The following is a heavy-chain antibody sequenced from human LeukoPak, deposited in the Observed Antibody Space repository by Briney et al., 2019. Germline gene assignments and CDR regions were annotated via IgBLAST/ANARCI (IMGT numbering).Heavy chain of an antibody. D-gene: IGHD7-27*01. J-gene: IGHJ4*02. Sequence: GASVKVSCKASGYTFTGYYMHWVRQAPGQGLEWMGRINPNSGGTNYAQKFQGRVTMTRGTSISTAYMELSRLRSDDTAVYYCARERELGITDYWGQGTLVTVSS. CDR1: GYTFTGYY. CDR2: INPNSGGT. CDR3: ARERELGITDY. V-gene: IGHV1-2*06.